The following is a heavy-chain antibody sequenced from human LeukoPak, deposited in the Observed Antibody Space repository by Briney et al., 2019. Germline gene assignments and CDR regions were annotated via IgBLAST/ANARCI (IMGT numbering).Heavy chain of an antibody. D-gene: IGHD4-11*01. CDR2: ISSSSSTI. J-gene: IGHJ4*02. V-gene: IGHV3-48*01. CDR1: GFTFSSYS. CDR3: ARERVKVLDY. Sequence: GGSLRLSCAASGFTFSSYSMNWVRQAPGKGLEWVSYISSSSSTIYYADSVKGRFTISRDNAKNSLYLQINSLRAEDTAVYYCARERVKVLDYWGQGTLVTVSS.